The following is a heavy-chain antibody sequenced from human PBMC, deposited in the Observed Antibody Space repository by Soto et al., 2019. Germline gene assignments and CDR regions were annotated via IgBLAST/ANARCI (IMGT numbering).Heavy chain of an antibody. CDR1: GFTFSDYW. Sequence: GGSLRLSCAGSGFTFSDYWNDWVRQVPGKGLAWVSRIKSDGSRTSYADSVRGRFTISRDNAKNTLYLQMNSLRDEDTAVYYCARERGPRAMARNDFDYWGQGTLVTVSS. V-gene: IGHV3-74*01. CDR2: IKSDGSRT. J-gene: IGHJ4*02. D-gene: IGHD5-18*01. CDR3: ARERGPRAMARNDFDY.